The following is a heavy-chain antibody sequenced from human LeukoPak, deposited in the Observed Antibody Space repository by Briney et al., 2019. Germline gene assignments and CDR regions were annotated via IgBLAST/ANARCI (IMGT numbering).Heavy chain of an antibody. D-gene: IGHD6-6*01. CDR3: ARGIGLSIAARVFDY. V-gene: IGHV4-34*01. J-gene: IGHJ4*02. Sequence: GSLRLSCAASGFTFSSYAMSWVRQPPGKGLEWIGEINHSGSTNYNPSLKSRVTISVDTSKNQFSLKLSSVTAADTAVYYCARGIGLSIAARVFDYWGQGTLVTVSS. CDR1: GFTFSSYA. CDR2: INHSGST.